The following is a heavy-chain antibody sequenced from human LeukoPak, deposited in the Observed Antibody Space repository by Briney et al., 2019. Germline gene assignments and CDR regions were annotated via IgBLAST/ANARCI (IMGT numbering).Heavy chain of an antibody. V-gene: IGHV3-48*03. CDR1: GFTFSSYA. CDR3: ARGPVSSSGFFGY. J-gene: IGHJ4*02. Sequence: PGGSLRLSCAASGFTFSSYAMSWVRQAPGKGLEWVSYISSSGGTISYADSVKGRFTISRDNAKNSLYLQMNSLRVEDTAVYYCARGPVSSSGFFGYWGQGTLVTVSS. CDR2: ISSSGGTI. D-gene: IGHD6-19*01.